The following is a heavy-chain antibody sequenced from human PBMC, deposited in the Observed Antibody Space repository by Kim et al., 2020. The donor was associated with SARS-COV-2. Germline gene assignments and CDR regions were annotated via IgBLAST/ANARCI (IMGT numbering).Heavy chain of an antibody. CDR2: IIPIFGTA. Sequence: SVKVSCKASGGTFSSYAISWVRQAPGQGLGWMGGIIPIFGTANYAQKFQGRVTITADESTSTAYMELSSLRSEDTAVYYCARETSAYCGGDCAFDYWGQGTLVTVSS. CDR1: GGTFSSYA. D-gene: IGHD2-21*02. J-gene: IGHJ4*02. V-gene: IGHV1-69*13. CDR3: ARETSAYCGGDCAFDY.